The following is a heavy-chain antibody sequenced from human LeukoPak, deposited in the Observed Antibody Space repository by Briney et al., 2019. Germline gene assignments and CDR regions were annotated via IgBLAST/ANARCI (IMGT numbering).Heavy chain of an antibody. Sequence: SQTLSLTCAISGDSVSSNSATWNWIRQSPSRGLEWLGRTYYRSKWYNDYAVSVKSRITINPDTSKNQFSLQLNSVTPEDTAVYYCARVSGSSWYSSVDPWGQGTLVTVSS. CDR2: TYYRSKWYN. V-gene: IGHV6-1*01. D-gene: IGHD6-13*01. CDR1: GDSVSSNSAT. J-gene: IGHJ5*02. CDR3: ARVSGSSWYSSVDP.